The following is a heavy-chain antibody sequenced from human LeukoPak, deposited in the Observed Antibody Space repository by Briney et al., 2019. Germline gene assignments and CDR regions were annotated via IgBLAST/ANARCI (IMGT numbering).Heavy chain of an antibody. CDR1: GFTFSSYW. CDR3: ARAVRYFDWLDSTYYFDY. CDR2: IKQDGSEK. J-gene: IGHJ4*02. D-gene: IGHD3-9*01. V-gene: IGHV3-7*03. Sequence: GGSLRLSCAASGFTFSSYWMSWVRQAPGKGLEWVANIKQDGSEKYYVDSVKGRFTISRDNAKNSLYLQMNSLRAEDTAVYYCARAVRYFDWLDSTYYFDYWGQGTLVTVSS.